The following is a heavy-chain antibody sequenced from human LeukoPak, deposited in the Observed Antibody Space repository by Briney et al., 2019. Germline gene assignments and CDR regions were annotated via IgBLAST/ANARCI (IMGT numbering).Heavy chain of an antibody. J-gene: IGHJ4*02. CDR1: XXTXTSYA. CDR3: ARGGEMATIYFDY. D-gene: IGHD5-24*01. Sequence: SVXXSXKXSXXTXTSYALSWVRQAPGQGLEWMGTIIPIVGIANYAQKFQGRATITADKSTSTAYMELSSLRSEDTAVYYCARGGEMATIYFDYWGXXT. V-gene: IGHV1-69*04. CDR2: IIPIVGIA.